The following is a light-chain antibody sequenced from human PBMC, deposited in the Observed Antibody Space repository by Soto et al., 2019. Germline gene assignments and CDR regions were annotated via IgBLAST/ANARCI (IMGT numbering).Light chain of an antibody. J-gene: IGLJ1*01. CDR1: SSDVGGYNY. V-gene: IGLV2-8*01. CDR2: EVN. Sequence: QSALTQPHSASGSPGQSVTISCTGTSSDVGGYNYVSWYQQHPGKVPKLMVYEVNKRPSGVPDRFSGSKSGNTASLTISGLHAEDEADYYCTSYAGGNNVFGTGTKVTVL. CDR3: TSYAGGNNV.